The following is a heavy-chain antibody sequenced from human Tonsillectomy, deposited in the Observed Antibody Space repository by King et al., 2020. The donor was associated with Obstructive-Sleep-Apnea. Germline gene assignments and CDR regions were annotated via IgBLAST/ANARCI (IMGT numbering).Heavy chain of an antibody. J-gene: IGHJ4*02. D-gene: IGHD1-26*01. CDR2: ISYDGRNK. V-gene: IGHV3-30*18. Sequence: VQLVESGGGVVQPGRSLRLSCATSGFTFNSNGMHWVRQAPGKGLAWGAIISYDGRNKYYADSVKGRFTNTRDNYKNTLYQQMDSLRPEDTAVYYCAKDASALIVGATGYFDYWGQGTLATVSS. CDR3: AKDASALIVGATGYFDY. CDR1: GFTFNSNG.